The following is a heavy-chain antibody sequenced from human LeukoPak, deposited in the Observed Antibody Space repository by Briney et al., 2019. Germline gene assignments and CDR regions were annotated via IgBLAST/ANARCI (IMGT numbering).Heavy chain of an antibody. CDR3: ARSQGIADAFDV. CDR2: IYSGGLT. Sequence: GGSLRLSCAATGVIVSSSFINWVRQAPGKGPEWVSVIYSGGLTYYADSVKGRFTISRDISKNTVDLQMNSLRGEDTAVFYCARSQGIADAFDVWGQGTMVTVSS. D-gene: IGHD6-13*01. V-gene: IGHV3-66*02. CDR1: GVIVSSSF. J-gene: IGHJ3*01.